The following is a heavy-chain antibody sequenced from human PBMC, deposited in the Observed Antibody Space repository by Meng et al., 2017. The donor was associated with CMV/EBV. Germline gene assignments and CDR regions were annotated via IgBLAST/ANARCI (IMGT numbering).Heavy chain of an antibody. CDR1: GGSISSYY. CDR3: ARGGLYYYDSSGHFDY. J-gene: IGHJ4*02. CDR2: IYTSGST. Sequence: GQRQGPGPGLGKPSETLSLTCTVSGGSISSYYWAWIRQPAGKGLEWIGRIYTSGSTNHNPSLKSRVTMSVDTSKNQFSLKLSSVTAADTAVYYCARGGLYYYDSSGHFDYWGQGTLVTVSS. D-gene: IGHD3-22*01. V-gene: IGHV4-4*07.